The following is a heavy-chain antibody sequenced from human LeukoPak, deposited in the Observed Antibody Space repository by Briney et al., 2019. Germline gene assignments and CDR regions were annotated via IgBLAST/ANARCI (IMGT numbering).Heavy chain of an antibody. V-gene: IGHV1-46*01. D-gene: IGHD3-22*01. Sequence: GASVKVSCKASGYTFTSYYMHWVRQAPGQGLEWMGIINPSGGSTSYAQKFQGRVTMTRDMSTSTVYMELSSLRSEDTAVYYCARDHYYDSSGYYYYYYYMDVWGKGTTVTVSS. CDR1: GYTFTSYY. J-gene: IGHJ6*03. CDR2: INPSGGST. CDR3: ARDHYYDSSGYYYYYYYMDV.